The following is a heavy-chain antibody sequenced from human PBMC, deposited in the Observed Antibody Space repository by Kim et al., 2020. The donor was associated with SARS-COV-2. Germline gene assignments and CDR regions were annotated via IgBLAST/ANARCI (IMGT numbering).Heavy chain of an antibody. CDR2: IVVGSGNT. J-gene: IGHJ6*02. CDR3: AADPLHSGYVPYYYGMDV. V-gene: IGHV1-58*01. D-gene: IGHD5-12*01. CDR1: GFTFTSSA. Sequence: SVKVSCKASGFTFTSSAVQWVRQARGQRLEWIGWIVVGSGNTNYAQKFQERVTITRDTSTSTAYMELSSLRSEDTAVYYCAADPLHSGYVPYYYGMDVWGQGTTVTVSS.